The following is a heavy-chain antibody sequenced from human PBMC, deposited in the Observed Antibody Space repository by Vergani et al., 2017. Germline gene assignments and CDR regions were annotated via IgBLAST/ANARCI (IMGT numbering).Heavy chain of an antibody. V-gene: IGHV4-30-4*01. CDR1: GGSISSGDYY. CDR2: IYYSGST. CDR3: ARESGDTQGWFDP. Sequence: QVQLQESGPGLVKPSQTLSLTCTVSGGSISSGDYYWSWIRQPPGKGLEWIGYIYYSGSTYYNPSLKSRVTISVDTAKNQFSLKLSSVTAADTAVYYCARESGDTQGWFDPWGQGTLVTVSS. D-gene: IGHD2-21*02. J-gene: IGHJ5*02.